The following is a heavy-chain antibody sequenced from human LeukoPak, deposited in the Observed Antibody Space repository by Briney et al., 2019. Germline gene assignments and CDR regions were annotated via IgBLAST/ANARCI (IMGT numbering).Heavy chain of an antibody. D-gene: IGHD3-10*01. V-gene: IGHV1-18*04. Sequence: GASVTVSFKASGYTFTIYGISWVRQAPGQGLEWMGWISAYNGNTNYAQKLQGRVTMTTDTSTSTAYMELRSLRSDDTAVYYCARTPFGFGELSYYFDYWGQGTLVTVSS. CDR2: ISAYNGNT. CDR3: ARTPFGFGELSYYFDY. CDR1: GYTFTIYG. J-gene: IGHJ4*02.